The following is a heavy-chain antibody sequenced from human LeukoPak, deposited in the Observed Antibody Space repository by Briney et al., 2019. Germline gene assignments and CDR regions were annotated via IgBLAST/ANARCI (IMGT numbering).Heavy chain of an antibody. V-gene: IGHV1-69*13. Sequence: SVKVSCKASGGTFSSYAISWVRQAPGQGLEWMGGIIPIFGTANYAQKFQGRVTITADESMSTAYMELSSLRSEDTAVYYCARAGQTVVDTYYFDYWGQGTLVTVSS. J-gene: IGHJ4*02. D-gene: IGHD2-15*01. CDR2: IIPIFGTA. CDR1: GGTFSSYA. CDR3: ARAGQTVVDTYYFDY.